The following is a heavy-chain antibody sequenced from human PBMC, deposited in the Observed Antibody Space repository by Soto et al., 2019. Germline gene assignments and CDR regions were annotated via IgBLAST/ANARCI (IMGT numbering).Heavy chain of an antibody. CDR3: AKDGGKFHYGSGSYDY. D-gene: IGHD3-10*01. CDR2: ISGSGGST. CDR1: GFTFSSYA. J-gene: IGHJ4*02. Sequence: GGSLRLSCAASGFTFSSYAMSWVRQAPGKGLEWVSAISGSGGSTYYAVSVKGRFTIFRDNSKNTLYLQMNSLRAEDTAVYYCAKDGGKFHYGSGSYDYLGQGTLVTVSS. V-gene: IGHV3-23*01.